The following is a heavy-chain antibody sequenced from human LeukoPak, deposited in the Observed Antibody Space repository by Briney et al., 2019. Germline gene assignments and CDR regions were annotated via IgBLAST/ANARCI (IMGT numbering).Heavy chain of an antibody. CDR2: IYYSGST. CDR1: GGSISSYY. D-gene: IGHD2-8*02. CDR3: ARYSSLVGMDV. V-gene: IGHV4-59*01. J-gene: IGHJ6*02. Sequence: PSETLSLTCTVSGGSISSYYWSWIRQPPGKGLEWIGYIYYSGSTNYNPSLKRRVTISVDTSKNQFSLKLSSVTAADTAVYYCARYSSLVGMDVWGQGTTVTVSS.